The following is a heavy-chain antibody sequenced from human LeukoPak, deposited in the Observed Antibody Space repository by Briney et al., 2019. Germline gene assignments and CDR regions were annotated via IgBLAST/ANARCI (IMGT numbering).Heavy chain of an antibody. CDR2: IYPGDSDT. V-gene: IGHV5-51*01. J-gene: IGHJ4*02. CDR1: GYRFTNHW. Sequence: GESLKISCKGSGYRFTNHWIGWVRQMPGKGLEWMGIIYPGDSDTRYSPSFRGQVTISADKSISTAYLQWSSLKTSDTAMYYCARLGMSAGQGDYWGQGTLVTVSS. D-gene: IGHD3-10*01. CDR3: ARLGMSAGQGDY.